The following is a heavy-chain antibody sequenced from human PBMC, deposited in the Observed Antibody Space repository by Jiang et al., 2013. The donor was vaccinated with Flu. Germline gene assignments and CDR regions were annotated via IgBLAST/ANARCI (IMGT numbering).Heavy chain of an antibody. D-gene: IGHD3-10*01. CDR2: LNGGGSTT. Sequence: VQLLESGGGLGQPGGSLKLSCKASGFVFTTYAMGWVRQAPGKGLEWVSGLNGGGSTTYYADSVRGRVTISRHNSQNTLYLQLTNLRAEDTAVYYCARNGDRSGSEYPWYFDLWGQGALVTVSS. V-gene: IGHV3-23*01. CDR1: GFVFTTYA. J-gene: IGHJ4*02. CDR3: ARNGDRSGSEYPWYFDL.